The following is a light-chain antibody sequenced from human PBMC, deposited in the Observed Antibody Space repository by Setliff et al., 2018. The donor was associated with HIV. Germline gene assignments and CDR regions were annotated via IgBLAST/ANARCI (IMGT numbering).Light chain of an antibody. V-gene: IGLV2-14*01. CDR1: SSDVGGYNY. Sequence: QSALTQPASVSGSPGQSITISCTGTSSDVGGYNYVSWYQHHPGKAPKLIIYEVSNRPSGFSNRFSGSKSGNTASLTISGLQAEDEADYYCSSYTSNSTPVFGTGTKVTVL. CDR2: EVS. J-gene: IGLJ1*01. CDR3: SSYTSNSTPV.